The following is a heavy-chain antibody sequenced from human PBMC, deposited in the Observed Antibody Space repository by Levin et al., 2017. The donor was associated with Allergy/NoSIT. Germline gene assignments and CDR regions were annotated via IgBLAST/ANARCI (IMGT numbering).Heavy chain of an antibody. V-gene: IGHV3-74*01. Sequence: GESLKISCAASGFTFSSYWMHWVRQAPGKGLVWVSAIKSDGSTTYYADSVKGRFTISRDNAKNTLYLQMNSLRAEDTAVYYCARLYSDYWGQGTLVTVSS. CDR1: GFTFSSYW. CDR2: IKSDGSTT. CDR3: ARLYSDY. D-gene: IGHD2-21*01. J-gene: IGHJ4*02.